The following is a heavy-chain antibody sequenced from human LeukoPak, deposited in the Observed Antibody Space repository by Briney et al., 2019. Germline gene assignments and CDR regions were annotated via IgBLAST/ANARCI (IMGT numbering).Heavy chain of an antibody. D-gene: IGHD6-19*01. CDR3: ARLRAGDYFDY. V-gene: IGHV3-74*01. Sequence: GGSLRLSCEASGFTFSSYWMQWVRQAPGQGLVWVSRILSDGITTTYADSVKGRFTISRDNAKNTLYLQMNSLRAEDTAVYYCARLRAGDYFDYWGQGTLVTVSS. CDR2: ILSDGITT. CDR1: GFTFSSYW. J-gene: IGHJ4*02.